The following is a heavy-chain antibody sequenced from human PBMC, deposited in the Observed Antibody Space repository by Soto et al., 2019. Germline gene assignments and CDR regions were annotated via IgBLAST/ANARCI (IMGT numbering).Heavy chain of an antibody. CDR3: ARVPRLRSDAFDI. CDR1: GGTFSSYT. CDR2: IIPILGIA. V-gene: IGHV1-69*02. Sequence: QVQLVQSGAEVKKPGSSVKVSCKASGGTFSSYTISWVRQAPGQGLEWMGRIIPILGIASYAQKFQGRVTITADKSTSTAYMELSSLRSEDTAVYYCARVPRLRSDAFDIWGQGTMVTVSS. J-gene: IGHJ3*02.